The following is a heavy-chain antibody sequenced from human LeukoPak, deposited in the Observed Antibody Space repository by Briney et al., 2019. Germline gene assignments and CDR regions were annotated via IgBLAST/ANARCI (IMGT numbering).Heavy chain of an antibody. D-gene: IGHD2-2*01. CDR1: GFTFSSYW. Sequence: PGGSLRLSCAASGFTFSSYWMNWVRQAPGKGLVWVSRINTDGSSTSYADSVKGRFTISRDNAKNTLYLQMNSLRAEETAVYYCASLCSSTSCLDYWGQGTLVTVSS. J-gene: IGHJ4*02. V-gene: IGHV3-74*01. CDR3: ASLCSSTSCLDY. CDR2: INTDGSST.